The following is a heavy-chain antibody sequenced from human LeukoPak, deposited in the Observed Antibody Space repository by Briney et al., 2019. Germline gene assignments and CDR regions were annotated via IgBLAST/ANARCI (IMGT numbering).Heavy chain of an antibody. V-gene: IGHV3-30*03. Sequence: PGGSLRLSCVGSGFSFRSYEMHWVRQAPGKGLEWASSISYDGSKKFYGKSVRGRFTVSRDSSKKTMSLQMNSLRPEDTAVYYCARGDDSSEHPVLDFYYMDVWGKGTTVIVSS. J-gene: IGHJ6*03. CDR1: GFSFRSYE. D-gene: IGHD3-22*01. CDR3: ARGDDSSEHPVLDFYYMDV. CDR2: ISYDGSKK.